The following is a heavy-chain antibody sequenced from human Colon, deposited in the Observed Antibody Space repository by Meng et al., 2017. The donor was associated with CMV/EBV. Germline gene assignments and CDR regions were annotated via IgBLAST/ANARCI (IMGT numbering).Heavy chain of an antibody. Sequence: QVQLMQSGAGVKEPGASVKVSCKTSGYTFSDYYMHWVRQAPGQGLEWMGWIRSDGSATNYAQKFRGRVTMTRDASVSTAYMELSGLTSDDTAVYFCVRSSGWSLFDYWGPGALVTV. J-gene: IGHJ4*02. D-gene: IGHD6-19*01. CDR1: GYTFSDYY. V-gene: IGHV1-2*02. CDR2: IRSDGSAT. CDR3: VRSSGWSLFDY.